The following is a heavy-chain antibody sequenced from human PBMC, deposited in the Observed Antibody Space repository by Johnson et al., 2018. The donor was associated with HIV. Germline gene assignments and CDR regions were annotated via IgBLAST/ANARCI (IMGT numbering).Heavy chain of an antibody. CDR1: GFTFSSYA. CDR2: IRYDGSNK. V-gene: IGHV3-30*02. J-gene: IGHJ3*02. Sequence: QVQLVESGGGVVQPGRSLRLSCAASGFTFSSYAMHWVRQGPGKGLEWVSVIRYDGSNKYYADSVKGRFIISRDNSKNTLYLQMNSLRAEDTAVYYCAKDWGIAAAGTDAFDIWGQGTMVTVSS. CDR3: AKDWGIAAAGTDAFDI. D-gene: IGHD6-13*01.